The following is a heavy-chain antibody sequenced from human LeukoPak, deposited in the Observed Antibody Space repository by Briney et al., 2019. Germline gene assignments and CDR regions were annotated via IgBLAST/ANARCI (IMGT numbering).Heavy chain of an antibody. J-gene: IGHJ6*03. CDR1: GFTFDDYG. CDR2: INCNGGST. D-gene: IGHD2-2*02. V-gene: IGHV3-20*01. Sequence: PGGSLRLSCAASGFTFDDYGMSWVRQAPGKGLEWVSGINCNGGSTGYADSVKGRFTISRDNAKNSLYLQMNSLRAEDTALYHCAREVSWDIVVVPAAIGSDDPQYYYYMDVWGKGTTVTVSS. CDR3: AREVSWDIVVVPAAIGSDDPQYYYYMDV.